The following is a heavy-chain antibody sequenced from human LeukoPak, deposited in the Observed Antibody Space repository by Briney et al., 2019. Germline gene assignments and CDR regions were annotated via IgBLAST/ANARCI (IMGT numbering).Heavy chain of an antibody. D-gene: IGHD2-2*01. CDR3: AKDVSHFTFPLYQ. V-gene: IGHV3-48*01. CDR2: ISSSGSTI. J-gene: IGHJ4*02. Sequence: GGSLRLSCAASGFSFRNYSMNWVRQAPGKGLEWVSYISSSGSTIYYADSLKGRFTISRDNAKNSLYLQMNSLTAEDTAVYYCAKDVSHFTFPLYQWGQGTLVTVSS. CDR1: GFSFRNYS.